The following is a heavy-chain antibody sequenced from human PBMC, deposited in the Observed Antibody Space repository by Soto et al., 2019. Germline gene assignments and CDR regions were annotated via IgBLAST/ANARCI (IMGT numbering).Heavy chain of an antibody. CDR2: INVYHGKA. Sequence: QVQLVQSGAELKKPGASVNVSCKASGHTIRRFGLAWVRQAPGQGLEWMGWINVYHGKASSEQKLQDRFTMNRDTSTSTVYMELRGLSADDTAVYYCARLHYYGTNQYYFDPWGQGTLVTVSS. J-gene: IGHJ5*02. CDR3: ARLHYYGTNQYYFDP. V-gene: IGHV1-18*01. D-gene: IGHD3-10*01. CDR1: GHTIRRFG.